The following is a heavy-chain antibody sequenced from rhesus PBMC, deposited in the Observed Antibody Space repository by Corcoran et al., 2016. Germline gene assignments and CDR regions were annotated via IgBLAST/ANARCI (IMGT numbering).Heavy chain of an antibody. V-gene: IGHV4-80*01. CDR2: INGNSGSA. CDR3: ASPRTVGQIDY. D-gene: IGHD3-3*01. Sequence: QVQLQESGPGLVKPSETLSLTCAVSGGSFSSYWWSWIRQPPGKGMGWIGDINGNSGSANYKPSLKSRVTSSKEASKNQISLKLSSVTVADTAVYYCASPRTVGQIDYWGQGVLVTVSS. J-gene: IGHJ4*01. CDR1: GGSFSSYW.